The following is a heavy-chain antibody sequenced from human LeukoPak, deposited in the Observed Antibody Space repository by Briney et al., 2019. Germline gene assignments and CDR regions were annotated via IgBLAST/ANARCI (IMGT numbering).Heavy chain of an antibody. CDR3: ARELATVTTMVFDY. CDR2: INPNSGGT. CDR1: GYTFTGYY. Sequence: ASVKVSCKASGYTFTGYYMHWVRQAPGQGLEWMGWINPNSGGTNYAQKFQGRVTMTRDTSISTAYMELSRLRSDDTAVYYCARELATVTTMVFDYWGRGTLVTVSS. D-gene: IGHD4-17*01. V-gene: IGHV1-2*02. J-gene: IGHJ4*02.